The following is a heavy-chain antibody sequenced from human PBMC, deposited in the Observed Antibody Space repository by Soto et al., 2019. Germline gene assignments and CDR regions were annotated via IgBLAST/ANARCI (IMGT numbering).Heavy chain of an antibody. CDR2: ISAGGANT. J-gene: IGHJ3*01. CDR1: GFDFRSYA. V-gene: IGHV3-23*01. CDR3: AKERYCSATSWYGGFDL. D-gene: IGHD6-13*01. Sequence: PRAPLRLSSAAYGFDFRSYAMSCVRLAPGRGLDWVSTISAGGANTQVAETLRGRFTVVRDNSQATLHLQMNTLRADDTAIHPCAKERYCSATSWYGGFDLWGQGTV.